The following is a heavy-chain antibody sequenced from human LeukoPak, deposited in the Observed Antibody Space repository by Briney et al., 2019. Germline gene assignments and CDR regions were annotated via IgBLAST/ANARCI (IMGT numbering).Heavy chain of an antibody. CDR1: GFTFSNAW. J-gene: IGHJ4*02. D-gene: IGHD3-10*01. CDR2: VKSQTDGGTT. V-gene: IGHV3-15*01. CDR3: TTGYFYI. Sequence: PGGSLRLSCATSGFTFSNAWMNWVRQAPGKGLEWVGRVKSQTDGGTTDYAAPVKGRFTISSDDSTDTMSLHMNRLKTEDTAVYYSTTGYFYICGQGTLVTVSS.